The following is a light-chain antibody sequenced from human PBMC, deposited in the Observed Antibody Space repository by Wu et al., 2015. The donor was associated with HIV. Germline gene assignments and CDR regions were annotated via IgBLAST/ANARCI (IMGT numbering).Light chain of an antibody. CDR3: QQYGSSPT. CDR1: QSISSRS. V-gene: IGKV3-20*01. J-gene: IGKJ3*01. CDR2: GAS. Sequence: EIVLTQSPDTLSLSPGERATLSCRASQSISSRSLAWYQQKPGQAPRLLIHGASSRATGIPDRFSGSGSGTDFTLTISRLEPEDFAVYYCQQYGSSPTFGPGTKVDIK.